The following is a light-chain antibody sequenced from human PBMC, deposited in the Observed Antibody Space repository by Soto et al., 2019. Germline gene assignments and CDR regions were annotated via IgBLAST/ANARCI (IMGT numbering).Light chain of an antibody. Sequence: DIQLTQSPSSLSASVGDRVTITCQVSQDIHHFLNWYQQKPGEAPKLLITDVSVLETGVPSRFSGSGSGTDFTFTITSLQPEDLATYYCQQYDSLLITFGQGTRLDIK. CDR1: QDIHHF. CDR3: QQYDSLLIT. V-gene: IGKV1-33*01. CDR2: DVS. J-gene: IGKJ5*01.